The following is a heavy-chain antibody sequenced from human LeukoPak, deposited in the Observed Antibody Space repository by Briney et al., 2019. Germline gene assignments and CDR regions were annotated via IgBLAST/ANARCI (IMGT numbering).Heavy chain of an antibody. V-gene: IGHV3-48*01. D-gene: IGHD4-11*01. J-gene: IGHJ4*02. Sequence: PGGPLRLSCAASGFTFSNAWMSWVRQAPGKGLEWVSRVSSSSNVIYYADSVKGRFTISRDNAKNSLFLQMNSLRAEDTAVYFCARSYGNYRYYFDYWGQGTLVTVS. CDR2: VSSSSNVI. CDR3: ARSYGNYRYYFDY. CDR1: GFTFSNAW.